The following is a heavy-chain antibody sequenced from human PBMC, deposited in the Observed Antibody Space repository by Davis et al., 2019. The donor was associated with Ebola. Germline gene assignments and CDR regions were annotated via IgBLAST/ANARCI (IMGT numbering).Heavy chain of an antibody. CDR3: ARAYNYGPGISKYYFDS. V-gene: IGHV1-18*01. J-gene: IGHJ4*02. Sequence: ASVKVSCKASGYTFTSYGISWLRQAPGQGLEWMGWISAYNGDTNYAQKLQGRVTMTTDTSTSTAYMDLRSLRSDDTAVYYCARAYNYGPGISKYYFDSWGQGTLVTVSS. CDR1: GYTFTSYG. D-gene: IGHD3-10*01. CDR2: ISAYNGDT.